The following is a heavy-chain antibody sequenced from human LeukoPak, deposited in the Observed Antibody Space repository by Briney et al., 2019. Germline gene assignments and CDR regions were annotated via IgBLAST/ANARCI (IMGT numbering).Heavy chain of an antibody. Sequence: SSETLSLTCTVSGGSISSGSHYWSWIRQPAGKGLEWIGRIYTSGSTNYNPSLKSRVTMSVDTSRNQFSLKLSSVTAADTAVYYCAREDSYGFAFGVWGQGTMVTVSS. CDR1: GGSISSGSHY. J-gene: IGHJ3*01. CDR2: IYTSGST. V-gene: IGHV4-61*02. D-gene: IGHD5-18*01. CDR3: AREDSYGFAFGV.